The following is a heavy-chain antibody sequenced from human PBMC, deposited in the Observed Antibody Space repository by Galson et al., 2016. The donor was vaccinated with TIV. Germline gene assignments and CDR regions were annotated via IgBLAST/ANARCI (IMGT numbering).Heavy chain of an antibody. J-gene: IGHJ4*02. CDR1: GGTFSNFV. CDR3: ARGRGYYFGSGSSYFDY. CDR2: IDPIFGTA. V-gene: IGHV1-69*06. Sequence: SVKVSCKASGGTFSNFVISWVRQAPGQGLEWMGSIDPIFGTANYAQKFQGRVTITADTSTSTIYMELSSLRSEDTAVYYCARGRGYYFGSGSSYFDYCGQGSLVTVSS. D-gene: IGHD3-10*01.